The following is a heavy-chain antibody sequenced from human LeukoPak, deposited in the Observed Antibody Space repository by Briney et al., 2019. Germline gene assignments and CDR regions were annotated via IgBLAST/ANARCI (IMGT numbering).Heavy chain of an antibody. CDR3: AKHSSPRLGYFDY. D-gene: IGHD6-13*01. CDR2: ISGSGGST. Sequence: GGSLRLSCAASGFTISSYAMTWVRQAPGKGLEWVSAISGSGGSTYYADSVKGRFTISRDNSKNTLYLQMNSLRAEDTAVYYCAKHSSPRLGYFDYWGQGTLVTVSS. V-gene: IGHV3-23*01. J-gene: IGHJ4*02. CDR1: GFTISSYA.